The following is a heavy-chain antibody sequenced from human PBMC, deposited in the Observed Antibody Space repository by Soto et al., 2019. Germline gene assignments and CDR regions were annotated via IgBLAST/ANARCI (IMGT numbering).Heavy chain of an antibody. CDR1: GGSISSYY. V-gene: IGHV4-59*01. D-gene: IGHD4-4*01. Sequence: SETLSLTCTVSGGSISSYYWSWIRQPPGKGLEWIGYIYYSGSTNYNPSLKSRVTISVDTSKNQFSLKLSSVTAADTAVYYCARGYSNYDWYFDLWGRGTQVTVSS. CDR2: IYYSGST. CDR3: ARGYSNYDWYFDL. J-gene: IGHJ2*01.